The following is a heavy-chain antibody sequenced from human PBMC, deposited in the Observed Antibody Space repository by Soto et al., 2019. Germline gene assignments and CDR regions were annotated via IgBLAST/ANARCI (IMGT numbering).Heavy chain of an antibody. CDR2: ISGSGGST. J-gene: IGHJ6*03. CDR3: AKGRYSSSGYYYYMDV. V-gene: IGHV3-23*01. Sequence: EVQLLESGGGLVQPGGSLRLSCAASGFTFSSYAMSWVRQAPGKGLEWVSAISGSGGSTYYADSVKGRFTISRDNSKNTRYLQMNSLRAEDTAVYYCAKGRYSSSGYYYYMDVWGKGTTVTVSS. CDR1: GFTFSSYA. D-gene: IGHD6-6*01.